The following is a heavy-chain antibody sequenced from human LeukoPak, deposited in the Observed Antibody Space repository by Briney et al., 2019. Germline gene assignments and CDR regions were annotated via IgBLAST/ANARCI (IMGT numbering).Heavy chain of an antibody. CDR1: GGSISSYY. D-gene: IGHD2/OR15-2a*01. Sequence: SETLSLTCTVSGGSISSYYWSWIRQPAGKGLEWIGRIHISGSTNYNPPLKSRVTMSVDTSKNQFSLKLSSVTAADTAVYYCAREWTFPAVKDYWGQGTLVTVSS. V-gene: IGHV4-4*07. J-gene: IGHJ4*02. CDR2: IHISGST. CDR3: AREWTFPAVKDY.